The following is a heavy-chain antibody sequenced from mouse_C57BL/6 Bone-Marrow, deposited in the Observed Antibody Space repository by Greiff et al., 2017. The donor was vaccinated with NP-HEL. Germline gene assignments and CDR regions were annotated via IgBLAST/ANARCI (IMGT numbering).Heavy chain of an antibody. V-gene: IGHV2-9-1*01. D-gene: IGHD1-1*01. CDR3: AREPYYYGSSWYFDV. CDR1: GFSLTSYA. Sequence: VQLQESGPGLVAPSQSLSITCTVSGFSLTSYAISWVRQPPGKGLEWLGVIWTGGGTNYNPALKSRLSISKDNSKSQVFLKMNSLQTDDTARYYCAREPYYYGSSWYFDVWGTGTTVTVSS. J-gene: IGHJ1*03. CDR2: IWTGGGT.